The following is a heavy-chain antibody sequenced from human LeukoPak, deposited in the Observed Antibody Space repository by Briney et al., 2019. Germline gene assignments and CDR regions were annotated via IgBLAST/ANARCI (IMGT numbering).Heavy chain of an antibody. CDR3: AREDGAAMVDY. CDR1: GGSISSSSYY. V-gene: IGHV4-39*07. CDR2: INYGGTT. Sequence: SETLSLTCTVSGGSISSSSYYWGWIRQPPGKGLEWIANINYGGTTNYNPSLKSRVTMSVDTSKNQFSLKLSSVTAADTAVYYCAREDGAAMVDYWGQGTLVTVSS. J-gene: IGHJ4*02. D-gene: IGHD5-18*01.